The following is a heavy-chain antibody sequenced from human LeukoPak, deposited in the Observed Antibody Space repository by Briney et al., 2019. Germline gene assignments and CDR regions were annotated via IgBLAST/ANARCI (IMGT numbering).Heavy chain of an antibody. D-gene: IGHD1-26*01. Sequence: GGSLRLSCAASGFTFSSYAMHWVRQAPGKGLEWVAVISYDGSNKYSADSVKGRFTISRDNSKNTLYLQMNSLRAEDTAVYYCARVRGFDGIDYWGQGTLVTVSS. CDR3: ARVRGFDGIDY. V-gene: IGHV3-30*14. J-gene: IGHJ4*02. CDR2: ISYDGSNK. CDR1: GFTFSSYA.